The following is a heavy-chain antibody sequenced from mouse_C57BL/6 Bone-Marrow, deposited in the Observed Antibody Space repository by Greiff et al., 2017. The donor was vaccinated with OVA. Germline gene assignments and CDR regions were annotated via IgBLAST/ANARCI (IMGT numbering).Heavy chain of an antibody. V-gene: IGHV1-54*01. CDR1: GYAFTNYL. J-gene: IGHJ2*01. CDR2: INPGSGGT. CDR3: ARSDSSGYVGY. Sequence: QVQLQQSGAELVRPGTSVKVSCKASGYAFTNYLIEWVKQRPGQGLEWIGVINPGSGGTNYNEKFKGKATLTADKSSSTAYMQLSSLTSEDSAVYFCARSDSSGYVGYWGQGTTLTVSS. D-gene: IGHD3-2*02.